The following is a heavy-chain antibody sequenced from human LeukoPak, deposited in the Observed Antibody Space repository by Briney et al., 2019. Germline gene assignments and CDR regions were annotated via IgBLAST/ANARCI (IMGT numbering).Heavy chain of an antibody. V-gene: IGHV1-2*02. J-gene: IGHJ4*02. CDR2: INPNSGGT. CDR1: GYTFSGYY. CDR3: ARAKYGDYWFDF. D-gene: IGHD4-17*01. Sequence: GASVKVSCKASGYTFSGYYMHWVRQAPGQGLEFIGWINPNSGGTNYEQKFQGRVTMTRDTSISTAYMDLSRLRSDDTAMYYCARAKYGDYWFDFWGQGTLVTVSS.